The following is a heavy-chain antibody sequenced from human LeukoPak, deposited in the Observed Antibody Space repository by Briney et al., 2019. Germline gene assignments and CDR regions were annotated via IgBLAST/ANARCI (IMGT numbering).Heavy chain of an antibody. CDR1: GFTFSDYY. Sequence: GGSLRLSCAASGFTFSDYYMIWIRQAPGKGLGWVSYISSGGGSIYYADSVKGRFTISRDNAENSLYLQMNSLRAEDTALYYCARDRESCGGDCYSSNDAFDIWGQGTKVTVSS. CDR2: ISSGGGSI. CDR3: ARDRESCGGDCYSSNDAFDI. V-gene: IGHV3-11*01. J-gene: IGHJ3*02. D-gene: IGHD2-21*02.